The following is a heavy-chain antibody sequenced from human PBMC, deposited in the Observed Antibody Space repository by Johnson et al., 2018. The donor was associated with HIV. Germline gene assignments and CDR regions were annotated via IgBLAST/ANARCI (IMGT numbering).Heavy chain of an antibody. CDR2: IRYDGSNK. V-gene: IGHV3-30*02. J-gene: IGHJ3*02. D-gene: IGHD3-22*01. Sequence: VQLVESGGGVVQPGGSLRLSCAASGFTFSSYGMHWVRQAPGKGLEWVAFIRYDGSNKYYADSVKGRFTISRDNSKNTLYLQMNSLRAEDTAVYYCAKIRITMIVVVEGVDAFDIWGQGTMVTVSS. CDR3: AKIRITMIVVVEGVDAFDI. CDR1: GFTFSSYG.